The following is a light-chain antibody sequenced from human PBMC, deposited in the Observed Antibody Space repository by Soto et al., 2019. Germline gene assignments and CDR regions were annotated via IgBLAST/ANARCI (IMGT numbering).Light chain of an antibody. V-gene: IGKV4-1*01. J-gene: IGKJ2*01. CDR3: QQYFSIPMFT. Sequence: DIVLTQSPDSLAVSLGETATINCKTSRMGLYSSTNKNYFAWYQQKPGQPPKLLIYWASTRASGVSDRFSGSGSGTDFTLTISSLQPEDAAVYYCQQYFSIPMFTFAQGTKVQI. CDR1: RMGLYSSTNKNY. CDR2: WAS.